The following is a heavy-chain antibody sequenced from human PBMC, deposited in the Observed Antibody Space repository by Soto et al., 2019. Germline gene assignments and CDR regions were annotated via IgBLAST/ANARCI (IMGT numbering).Heavy chain of an antibody. D-gene: IGHD3-10*01. V-gene: IGHV3-33*01. CDR2: IWYDGSNK. Sequence: GGSLRLSCAAAACTFSSYGMDWVRQAPGKGLEWVAVIWYDGSNKYYADSVKGRFTISRDNSKNTLYLQMNSLRAEDTAVYYCARDESYGSGSYYTRGYYSYYMDVWGEGTTVTVSS. CDR3: ARDESYGSGSYYTRGYYSYYMDV. CDR1: ACTFSSYG. J-gene: IGHJ6*03.